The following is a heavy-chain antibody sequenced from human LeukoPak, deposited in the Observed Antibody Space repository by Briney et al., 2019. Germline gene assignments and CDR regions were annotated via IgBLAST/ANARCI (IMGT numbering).Heavy chain of an antibody. D-gene: IGHD2/OR15-2a*01. Sequence: GESLRLSCAASGFTFSNYAMTWVRQAPGRGREWVSTISSLSGSTYYAHSVKSRFTISIDTSKNPLYLQMKSPRAEDAALYYGAKEYGSSYFPLDYWGQGTLVTVSS. V-gene: IGHV3-23*01. CDR1: GFTFSNYA. CDR3: AKEYGSSYFPLDY. CDR2: ISSLSGST. J-gene: IGHJ4*02.